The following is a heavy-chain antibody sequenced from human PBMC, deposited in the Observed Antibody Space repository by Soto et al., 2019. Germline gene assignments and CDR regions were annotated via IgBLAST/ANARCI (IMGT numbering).Heavy chain of an antibody. J-gene: IGHJ4*02. D-gene: IGHD6-13*01. Sequence: GGSLRLSCAGSGFTFINYAMTWVRQAPGKGLEWVSSISNRGSDTYYVDSVKGRFTISRDNSKNTLYLQMNSLRAEDTAVYYCAKETYSSSWYSWGQGTLVTVSS. V-gene: IGHV3-23*01. CDR1: GFTFINYA. CDR3: AKETYSSSWYS. CDR2: ISNRGSDT.